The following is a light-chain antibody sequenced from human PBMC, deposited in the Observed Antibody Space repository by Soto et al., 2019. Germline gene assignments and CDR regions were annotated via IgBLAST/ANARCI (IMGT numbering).Light chain of an antibody. Sequence: QSALTQPASVSGSPGQSITISCTGTSSDVGYYNVVSWYQQHPGKAPKLMIYEVSKRPSGISNRFSGSKSGNTASLTISGLQAEDEADYYCCSYADSTTYVFGTGTQLTVL. V-gene: IGLV2-23*02. J-gene: IGLJ1*01. CDR3: CSYADSTTYV. CDR2: EVS. CDR1: SSDVGYYNV.